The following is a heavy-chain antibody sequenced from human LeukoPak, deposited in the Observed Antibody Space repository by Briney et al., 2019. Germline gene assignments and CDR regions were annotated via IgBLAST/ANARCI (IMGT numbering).Heavy chain of an antibody. D-gene: IGHD2-15*01. CDR2: IISSSSYI. CDR1: RFTFSSYS. CDR3: GRFGYVAAVDL. J-gene: IGHJ4*02. V-gene: IGHV3-21*01. Sequence: GGSLTLSCAASRFTFSSYSMNWVRHAPGEGLEWVSSIISSSSYIYYADSVKGRFTNSRDNAKNSLYLQMNSLRAEDTAVYSCGRFGYVAAVDLWGQGTLVTVSS.